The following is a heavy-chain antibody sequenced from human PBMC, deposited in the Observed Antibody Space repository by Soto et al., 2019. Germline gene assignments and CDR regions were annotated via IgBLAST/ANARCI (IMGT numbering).Heavy chain of an antibody. D-gene: IGHD3-10*01. Sequence: SETLSLTCAFYGGTFSDYYWSWIRQPPGKGLEWIGYIYYSGSTYYNPSLKSRVTISVDTSKNQFSLKLSSVTAADTAVYYCARVRGLLWFGELLTNWFDPWGQGTLVTVSS. CDR3: ARVRGLLWFGELLTNWFDP. CDR1: GGTFSDYY. CDR2: IYYSGST. J-gene: IGHJ5*02. V-gene: IGHV4-30-4*01.